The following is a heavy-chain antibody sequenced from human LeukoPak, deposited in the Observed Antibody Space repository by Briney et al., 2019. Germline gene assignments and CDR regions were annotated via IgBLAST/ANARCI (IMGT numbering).Heavy chain of an antibody. CDR2: IIPILGIA. Sequence: SVKVSCKASGGTFSSYTISWVRQAPGQGLEWMGRIIPILGIANCAQKFQGRVTITADKSTSTAYMELSSLRSEDTAVYYCARPAVVVPAAIQRGYYYGMDVWGQGTTVTVSS. CDR3: ARPAVVVPAAIQRGYYYGMDV. D-gene: IGHD2-2*02. CDR1: GGTFSSYT. V-gene: IGHV1-69*02. J-gene: IGHJ6*02.